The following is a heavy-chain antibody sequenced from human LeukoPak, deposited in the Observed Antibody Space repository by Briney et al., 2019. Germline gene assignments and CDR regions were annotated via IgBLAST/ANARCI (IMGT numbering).Heavy chain of an antibody. Sequence: GGSLRLSCVASGFSFTSSWMTWVRQAPGKGLEWVADIAGDESQKRYMDSVKGRFTISRDNAKNSLYLQLNSLRAEDTAIYYCVRDLSPVSDRNVWYDALDIWGQGTMVTVSS. CDR3: VRDLSPVSDRNVWYDALDI. CDR1: GFSFTSSW. V-gene: IGHV3-7*01. D-gene: IGHD1-1*01. CDR2: IAGDESQK. J-gene: IGHJ3*02.